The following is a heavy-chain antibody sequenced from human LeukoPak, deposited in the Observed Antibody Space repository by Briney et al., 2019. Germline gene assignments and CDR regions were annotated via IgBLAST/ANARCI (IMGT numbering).Heavy chain of an antibody. CDR1: LGSISSYY. V-gene: IGHV4-59*08. CDR2: IYYTGST. Sequence: SETLSLTCTVSLGSISSYYWSWIRQPPGKGLEWIGYIYYTGSTNYNPSLKSRVTISVDTSKNQFSLKLSSVTAADTAVYYCARHAIGRAPHFDSWGQGTLVTVSS. CDR3: ARHAIGRAPHFDS. J-gene: IGHJ4*02. D-gene: IGHD3-22*01.